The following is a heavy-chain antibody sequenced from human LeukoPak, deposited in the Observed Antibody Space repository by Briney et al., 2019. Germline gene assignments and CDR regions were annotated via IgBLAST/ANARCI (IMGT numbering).Heavy chain of an antibody. CDR3: AKDGGLWVSAHWGDS. J-gene: IGHJ4*02. D-gene: IGHD7-27*01. V-gene: IGHV3-23*01. Sequence: GGSLGLSCAASGFTFSSYAMSWVRQAPGKGLEWVSTISGSGGSTHYADSVKGRFTISRDNSKNTLYLQMNSLRAEDTAVYYCAKDGGLWVSAHWGDSWGRGTLVTVSS. CDR1: GFTFSSYA. CDR2: ISGSGGST.